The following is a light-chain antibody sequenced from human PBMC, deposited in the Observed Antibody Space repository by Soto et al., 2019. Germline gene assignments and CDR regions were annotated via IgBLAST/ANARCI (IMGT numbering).Light chain of an antibody. CDR2: DTD. J-gene: IGLJ2*01. Sequence: QSVLTQPPSLSAAPGQTVTISCSGSSSNIGTNFVSWYQQLPGTAPKLLIYDTDKRPSGNPDRFSASKSGTSATLVITGLQTGDEADYYCGAWDSSVSAVIFGGGTKLTVL. CDR1: SSNIGTNF. V-gene: IGLV1-51*01. CDR3: GAWDSSVSAVI.